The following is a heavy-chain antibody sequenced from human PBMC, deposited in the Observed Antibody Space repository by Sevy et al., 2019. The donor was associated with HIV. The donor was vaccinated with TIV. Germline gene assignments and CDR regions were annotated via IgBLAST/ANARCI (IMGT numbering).Heavy chain of an antibody. Sequence: ASVKVSCKASGYTFTSYYMHWVRQAPGQGLEWMGIINPSGGSTSYAQKFQGRVTMTRDTSTSTVYMELSSLRSDDTVVYYCASVAVAGTPVDYWGQGTLVTVSS. CDR3: ASVAVAGTPVDY. J-gene: IGHJ4*02. V-gene: IGHV1-46*01. CDR1: GYTFTSYY. D-gene: IGHD6-19*01. CDR2: INPSGGST.